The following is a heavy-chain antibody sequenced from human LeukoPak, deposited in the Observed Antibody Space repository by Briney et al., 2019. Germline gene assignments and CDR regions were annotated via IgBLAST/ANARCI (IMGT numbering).Heavy chain of an antibody. CDR3: ARHPPRDCSSSSCYKRWFDP. V-gene: IGHV4-39*01. J-gene: IGHJ5*02. CDR1: VGSISSSDSY. CDR2: MYYSGST. Sequence: SDTLSLTCTVSVGSISSSDSYWGWIRKPPGKGLERIGSMYYSGSTDYNPSLKSRVTISVDTSKNQFSLKLNSVTAADTAVYYCARHPPRDCSSSSCYKRWFDPWGQGTLVTVSS. D-gene: IGHD2-2*02.